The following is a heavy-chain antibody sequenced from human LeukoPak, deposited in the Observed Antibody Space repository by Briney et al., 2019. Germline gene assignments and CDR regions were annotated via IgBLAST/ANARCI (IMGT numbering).Heavy chain of an antibody. CDR2: IYSDGRT. V-gene: IGHV3-53*04. J-gene: IGHJ4*02. Sequence: GGSLRLSCAASGFTVSSNYMSWVRQAPGKGLEWVSHIYSDGRTFYADFVKGRFTISRHNSENTLCLQMNRLRPEDTAVYYCATSRDNYFDYWGQGTLVTVSS. D-gene: IGHD3-9*01. CDR3: ATSRDNYFDY. CDR1: GFTVSSNY.